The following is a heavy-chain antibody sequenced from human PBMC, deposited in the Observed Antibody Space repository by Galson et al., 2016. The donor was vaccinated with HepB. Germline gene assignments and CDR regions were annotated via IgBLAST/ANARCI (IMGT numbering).Heavy chain of an antibody. J-gene: IGHJ4*02. Sequence: SLRLSCAASSGFPFSSYGLHWVRQAPGKALEWVAVISYVGTNIFYADSVKGRFTISRDNSKNTLYLQMNSLRAEDTAVYYCASSGGFGSGTYYVYWGQGTLVTVSS. CDR2: ISYVGTNI. CDR1: GFPFSSYG. V-gene: IGHV3-33*08. D-gene: IGHD3-10*01. CDR3: ASSGGFGSGTYYVY.